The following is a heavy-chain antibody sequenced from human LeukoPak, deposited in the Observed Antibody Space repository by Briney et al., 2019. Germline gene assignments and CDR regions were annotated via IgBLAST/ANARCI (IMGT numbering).Heavy chain of an antibody. D-gene: IGHD5-18*01. CDR1: GYTFTGYY. J-gene: IGHJ3*02. CDR3: ARATAMVYAGLYAFDI. V-gene: IGHV1-2*02. CDR2: INPNSGGT. Sequence: GASVKVSCKASGYTFTGYYMHWVRQAPGQGLEWMGWINPNSGGTNYAQKFQGRVTITADKSTSTAYMELSSLRSEDTAVYYCARATAMVYAGLYAFDIWGQGTMVTVSS.